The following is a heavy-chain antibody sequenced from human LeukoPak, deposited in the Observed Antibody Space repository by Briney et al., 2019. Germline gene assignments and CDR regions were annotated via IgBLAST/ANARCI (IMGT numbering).Heavy chain of an antibody. J-gene: IGHJ4*02. D-gene: IGHD3-3*01. CDR2: ISGSGGRT. V-gene: IGHV3-23*01. CDR1: GFTFSSYA. Sequence: PGGSLRLSCAASGFTFSSYAMSWVRQAPGKGLEWVSAISGSGGRTYYADFVKGRFTISRDSSKNTLYLQINSLRAEDTAVYYCAKDETPNTGVVIISYFDYWGQGTLVTVSS. CDR3: AKDETPNTGVVIISYFDY.